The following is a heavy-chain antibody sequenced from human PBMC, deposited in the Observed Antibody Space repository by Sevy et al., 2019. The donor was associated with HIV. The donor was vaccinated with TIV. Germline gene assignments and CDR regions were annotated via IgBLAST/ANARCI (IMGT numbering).Heavy chain of an antibody. D-gene: IGHD2-15*01. J-gene: IGHJ3*02. Sequence: GGSLRLSCAASGFTFSSYGMHWVRQAPGKGLEWVAVISYDGSNKYYADSVKGRFTISRDNSKNTLYLQMNSLRAEDTAVYYCAKDPPVGVAATKDAFDIWGQGTMVTVSS. CDR3: AKDPPVGVAATKDAFDI. CDR1: GFTFSSYG. V-gene: IGHV3-30*18. CDR2: ISYDGSNK.